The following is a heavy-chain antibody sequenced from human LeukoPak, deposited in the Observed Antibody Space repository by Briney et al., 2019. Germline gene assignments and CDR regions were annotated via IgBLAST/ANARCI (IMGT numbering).Heavy chain of an antibody. CDR3: AIGVTMIVVVIPPLDY. CDR2: IIPIFGTA. D-gene: IGHD3-22*01. CDR1: GGTFSSYA. V-gene: IGHV1-69*05. Sequence: SVKVSCKASGGTFSSYAISWVRQAPGQGLEWMGGIIPIFGTANYAQKFQGRVTITTDGSTSTAYMELSSLRSEDTAVYYCAIGVTMIVVVIPPLDYWGQGTLVTVSS. J-gene: IGHJ4*02.